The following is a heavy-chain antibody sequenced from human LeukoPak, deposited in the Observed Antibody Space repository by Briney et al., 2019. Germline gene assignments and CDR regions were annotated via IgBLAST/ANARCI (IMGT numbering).Heavy chain of an antibody. J-gene: IGHJ5*02. CDR2: ISGSGGST. CDR1: RFTFNNYA. V-gene: IGHV3-23*01. Sequence: GGSLRLSCAASRFTFNNYAMSWVRQAPGKGPEWLSAISGSGGSTTDADSVKGRFTTSRDNSKSTLYLQMNSLRAEDTAIYYCAKIFHTDGYYLGEHLFDAWGQGTLVTVSS. D-gene: IGHD3-22*01. CDR3: AKIFHTDGYYLGEHLFDA.